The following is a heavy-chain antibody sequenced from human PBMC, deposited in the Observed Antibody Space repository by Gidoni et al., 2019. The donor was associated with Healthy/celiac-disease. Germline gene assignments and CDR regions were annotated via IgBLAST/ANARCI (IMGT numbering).Heavy chain of an antibody. CDR1: GGSISSSSYY. J-gene: IGHJ4*02. Sequence: QLQLQESGPGLVKPSETLSLTCTVSGGSISSSSYYWGWIRQPPGKGLEWIGSIYYSGSTYYNPSLKSRVTISVDTSKNQFSLKLSSVTAADTAVYYCATYYYDSSGYYGYFDYWGQGTLVTVSS. D-gene: IGHD3-22*01. V-gene: IGHV4-39*01. CDR3: ATYYYDSSGYYGYFDY. CDR2: IYYSGST.